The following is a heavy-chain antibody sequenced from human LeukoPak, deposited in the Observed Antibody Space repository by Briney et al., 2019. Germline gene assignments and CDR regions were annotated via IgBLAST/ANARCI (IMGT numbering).Heavy chain of an antibody. J-gene: IGHJ4*02. D-gene: IGHD4-23*01. CDR1: GFTFSRYD. Sequence: PGGSLRLSCAASGFTFSRYDMHWVRHATGKGLEWVSGIGTAGDAYYPGSVKGRFTISRENAKNSLYLQMNSLRVGDTAVYYCARAYHDFGGNSEGLDYWGQGTLVTVSS. CDR2: IGTAGDA. CDR3: ARAYHDFGGNSEGLDY. V-gene: IGHV3-13*01.